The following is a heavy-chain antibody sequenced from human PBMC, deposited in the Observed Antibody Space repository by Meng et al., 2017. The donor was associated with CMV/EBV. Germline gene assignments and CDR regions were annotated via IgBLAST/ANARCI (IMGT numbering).Heavy chain of an antibody. J-gene: IGHJ4*02. CDR1: GGSFSGYY. CDR3: ARGQRWLQSIDY. V-gene: IGHV4-34*01. D-gene: IGHD5-24*01. Sequence: LTCAVYGGSFSGYYWSWIRQPPGKGLEWIGEINHSGSTNYNPSLKSRVTISVDTPKNQFSLKLSSVTAADTAVYYCARGQRWLQSIDYWGQGTLVTVSS. CDR2: INHSGST.